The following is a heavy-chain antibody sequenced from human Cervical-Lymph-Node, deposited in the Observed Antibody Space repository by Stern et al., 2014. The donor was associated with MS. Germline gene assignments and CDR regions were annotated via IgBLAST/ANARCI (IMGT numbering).Heavy chain of an antibody. CDR3: ARERQQYCNSEGCSYWYFDL. Sequence: QVQLQESGPGLVKPSGTLSLTCAVSGGSVSSTNWWSWVRQSPGKGLEWIGNINHSGASNYRPSLRSRVSISLDNSKNPLSLHLTSVTAADTAVYYCARERQQYCNSEGCSYWYFDLWGRGTLVTVSS. CDR1: GGSVSSTNW. J-gene: IGHJ2*01. D-gene: IGHD2/OR15-2a*01. V-gene: IGHV4-4*02. CDR2: INHSGAS.